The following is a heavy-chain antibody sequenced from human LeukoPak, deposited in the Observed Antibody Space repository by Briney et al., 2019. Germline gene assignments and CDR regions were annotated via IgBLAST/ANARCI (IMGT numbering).Heavy chain of an antibody. V-gene: IGHV1-69*05. CDR2: IIPIFGTA. D-gene: IGHD6-6*01. J-gene: IGHJ6*03. Sequence: ASVKVSCKASGYTFTSYYMHWVQQAPGQGLEWMGGIIPIFGTANYAQKFQGRVTITTDESTSTAYMELSSLRSEDTAVYYCARGSSSSYYYYYYMDVWGKGTTVTVSS. CDR1: GYTFTSYY. CDR3: ARGSSSSYYYYYYMDV.